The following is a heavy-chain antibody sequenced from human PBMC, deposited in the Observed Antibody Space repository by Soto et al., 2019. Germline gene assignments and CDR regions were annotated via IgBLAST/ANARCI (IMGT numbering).Heavy chain of an antibody. D-gene: IGHD3-22*01. CDR3: ARGALVVIPARYGMDV. Sequence: ASVKVSCKASGYTFTGYYMHWVRQAPGQGLEWMGWINPNSGGTNYAQKFQGWVTMTRDTSISTAYTERSRLRSDDTAVYYCARGALVVIPARYGMDVWGQGTTVTVSS. J-gene: IGHJ6*02. CDR1: GYTFTGYY. V-gene: IGHV1-2*04. CDR2: INPNSGGT.